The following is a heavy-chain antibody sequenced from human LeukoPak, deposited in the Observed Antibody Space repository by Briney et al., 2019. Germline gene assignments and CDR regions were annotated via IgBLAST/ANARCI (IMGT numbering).Heavy chain of an antibody. J-gene: IGHJ6*02. CDR2: VNRDGSET. CDR1: GFTFSSYA. Sequence: QSGGSLRLSCAASGFTFSSYAMNWVRQVPGRGPEWVANVNRDGSETYYLDSVKGRFTISKDNAKNSLYLQMNSLRAEDTALYHCARNNGMDVWGQGTTVIVSS. CDR3: ARNNGMDV. V-gene: IGHV3-7*03.